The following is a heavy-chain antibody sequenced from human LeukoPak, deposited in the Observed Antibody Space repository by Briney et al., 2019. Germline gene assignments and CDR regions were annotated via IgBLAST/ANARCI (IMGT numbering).Heavy chain of an antibody. Sequence: GASVKVSCKASGGTFSSYAISWVRQAPGQGLEWMGWINVYNGNTNYAQKVQGRVTMTTDTSTGTAYMELGSLTSDDTAVYYCARVFGGPQAWWYFDLWGRGTLVTVSS. D-gene: IGHD3-16*01. CDR2: INVYNGNT. J-gene: IGHJ2*01. V-gene: IGHV1-18*01. CDR1: GGTFSSYA. CDR3: ARVFGGPQAWWYFDL.